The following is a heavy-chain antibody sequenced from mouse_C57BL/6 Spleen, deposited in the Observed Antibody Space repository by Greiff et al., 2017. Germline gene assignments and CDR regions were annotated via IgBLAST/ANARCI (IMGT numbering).Heavy chain of an antibody. V-gene: IGHV14-4*01. CDR1: GFNIKDDY. CDR2: IDPENGDT. J-gene: IGHJ2*01. D-gene: IGHD1-2*01. Sequence: EVKLQQSGAELVRPGASVKLSCTASGFNIKDDYMHWVKQRPEQGLEWIGWIDPENGDTEYASKFQGKATITADTSSNTAYLQLSSLTSEDTAVYYCTTRDSWYWGQGTTLTVSS. CDR3: TTRDSWY.